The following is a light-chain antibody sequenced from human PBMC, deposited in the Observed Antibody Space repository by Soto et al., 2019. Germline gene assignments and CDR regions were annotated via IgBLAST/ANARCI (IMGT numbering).Light chain of an antibody. CDR2: AAA. J-gene: IGKJ2*01. V-gene: IGKV3-20*01. CDR1: QTVNSNL. Sequence: EIVLTQSPCTLSLSPGERATISCRASQTVNSNLLAWYQQKPGQAPSLLMYAAATMATGIPDRFSASGSGTDFTLTISRLDPADFAVYYCQQYGYSPFTFGQGTKLEIK. CDR3: QQYGYSPFT.